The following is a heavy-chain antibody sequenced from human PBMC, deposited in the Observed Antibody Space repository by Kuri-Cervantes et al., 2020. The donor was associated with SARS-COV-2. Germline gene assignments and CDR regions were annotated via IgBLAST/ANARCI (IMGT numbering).Heavy chain of an antibody. V-gene: IGHV3-73*01. CDR2: VRGKANNYAT. D-gene: IGHD3-3*01. CDR1: GFLLSASA. CDR3: TRHDFWSAYYFDY. Sequence: GGSLRLSCEVSGFLLSASAIHWVRQASGKGLEWVGRVRGKANNYATAHAASVKGRFTISRDDLKNMAYLQMNSLKTEDTAVYYCTRHDFWSAYYFDYWGQGTLVTVSS. J-gene: IGHJ4*02.